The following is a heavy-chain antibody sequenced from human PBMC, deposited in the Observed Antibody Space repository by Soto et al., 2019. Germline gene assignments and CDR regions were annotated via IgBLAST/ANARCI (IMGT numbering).Heavy chain of an antibody. CDR1: GGSISSGGYS. V-gene: IGHV4-30-2*01. Sequence: RSAVSGGSISSGGYSWGWIRQPPGKGLEWIGYIFHSGSTYYTPSLKSRVTITVDRSKNQFSLKLSSVTAADTAVYYCARGGYSSNYYYYYGMDVWGQGTTVTVSS. D-gene: IGHD5-18*01. J-gene: IGHJ6*02. CDR2: IFHSGST. CDR3: ARGGYSSNYYYYYGMDV.